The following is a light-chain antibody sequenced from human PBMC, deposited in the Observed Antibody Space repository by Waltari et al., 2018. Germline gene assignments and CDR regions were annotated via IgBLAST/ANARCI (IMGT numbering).Light chain of an antibody. CDR3: MQALHTPTT. CDR2: LGS. Sequence: DIVMTQSPLSLSVTPGEPASISCRSSQSLLRSTGYNFLYWYVQKPGQPPQLLISLGSDRAAGVPDRFSGSGTGTDFTLKISRVEAEDVGIYYCMQALHTPTTFGPGTKVDIK. V-gene: IGKV2-28*01. J-gene: IGKJ3*01. CDR1: QSLLRSTGYNF.